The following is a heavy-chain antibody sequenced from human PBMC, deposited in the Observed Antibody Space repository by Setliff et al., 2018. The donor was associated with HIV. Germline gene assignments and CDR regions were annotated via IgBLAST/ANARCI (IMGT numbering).Heavy chain of an antibody. CDR1: GGSISSGGNY. V-gene: IGHV4-39*01. J-gene: IGHJ4*02. CDR3: ASWRRSSGLRDFDY. D-gene: IGHD6-19*01. CDR2: IYTIGST. Sequence: PSETLSLTCTVSGGSISSGGNYWSWIRQYPGKGLEWIVRIYTIGSTYYNPSLKSRVTISVDTSKNQFSRKLSSVTAADTAVYYCASWRRSSGLRDFDYWGQGTLVTVSS.